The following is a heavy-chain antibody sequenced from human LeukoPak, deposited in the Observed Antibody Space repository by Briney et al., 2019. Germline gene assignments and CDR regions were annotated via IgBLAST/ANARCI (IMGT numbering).Heavy chain of an antibody. CDR1: GGSISSYY. Sequence: SETLSLTCTVSGGSISSYYWSWIRQPPGKGQEWIGYIYYSGSTSYNPSLKSRVTISVDTSKNQFSLKLSSVTAADTAVYYCARAPYYGFWRGLYYYYYGMDVWGQGTTVTVSS. CDR3: ARAPYYGFWRGLYYYYYGMDV. D-gene: IGHD3-3*01. V-gene: IGHV4-59*01. CDR2: IYYSGST. J-gene: IGHJ6*02.